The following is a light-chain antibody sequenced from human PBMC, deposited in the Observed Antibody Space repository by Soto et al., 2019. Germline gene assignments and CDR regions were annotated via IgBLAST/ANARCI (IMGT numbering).Light chain of an antibody. CDR2: GAS. CDR1: QSVSSY. J-gene: IGKJ1*01. CDR3: HQRSNWPWT. Sequence: EIVLTQSPATLSLSPGERATLSCRASQSVSSYLAWYQQKPGQAPRLLIYGASNRATGIPARFSGSGSGTDFTLTISSLEPEDFAVYYCHQRSNWPWTFGQGTKVEIK. V-gene: IGKV3-11*01.